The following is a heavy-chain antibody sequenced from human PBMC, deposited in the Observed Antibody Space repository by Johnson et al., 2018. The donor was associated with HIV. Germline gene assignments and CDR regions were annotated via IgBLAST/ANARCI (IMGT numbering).Heavy chain of an antibody. CDR3: AKESETYGGNIGFEHPFDI. CDR1: GFTFSSYG. J-gene: IGHJ3*02. V-gene: IGHV3-30*18. Sequence: QEKLVESGGGVVQPGRSLRLSCAASGFTFSSYGMHWVRQAPGKGLEWVAIISYDGSNKHYADSVKGRFTISRDNSKNTLYLQMNSLRAEDTAVYYCAKESETYGGNIGFEHPFDIWGQGTMVTVSS. CDR2: ISYDGSNK. D-gene: IGHD4-23*01.